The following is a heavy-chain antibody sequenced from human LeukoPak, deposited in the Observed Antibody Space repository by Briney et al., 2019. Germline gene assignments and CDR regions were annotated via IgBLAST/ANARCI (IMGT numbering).Heavy chain of an antibody. Sequence: GGSLRLSCAAAGFTFSDYGMNWVRQAPGKGLEWVSGISGSGISTYYADSVKGRFTISRDNSKNTLYLQMNSLRAEDTAVYYCARDSQVQAFDYWGQGTLVTVSS. V-gene: IGHV3-23*01. CDR3: ARDSQVQAFDY. CDR1: GFTFSDYG. CDR2: ISGSGIST. D-gene: IGHD1-1*01. J-gene: IGHJ4*02.